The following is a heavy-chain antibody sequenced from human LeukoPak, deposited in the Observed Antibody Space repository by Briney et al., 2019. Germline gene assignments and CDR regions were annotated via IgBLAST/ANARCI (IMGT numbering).Heavy chain of an antibody. CDR2: VYTSGNT. Sequence: SETLSLTCSVSGVSIVGGAYYWNWLRQPAGQALEWIGRVYTSGNTNYNPSLKSRLTMSVDTSKNQFSLNLNSVTAADTAVYYCVRGHGVLGNWFDPWGQGTLVTVSS. J-gene: IGHJ5*02. D-gene: IGHD3-10*01. CDR3: VRGHGVLGNWFDP. CDR1: GVSIVGGAYY. V-gene: IGHV4-61*02.